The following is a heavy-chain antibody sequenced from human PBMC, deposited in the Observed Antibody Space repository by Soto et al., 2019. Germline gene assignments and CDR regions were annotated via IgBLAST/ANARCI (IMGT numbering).Heavy chain of an antibody. Sequence: EVQLVESGGGLVQPGGSLRLSCAASGFTFSSYWMSWVRQAPGKGLEWVANIKQDGSEKYYVDSVKGRFTISRDNAKNSLYLQMNSLRAEDTAVYYCAREGGEGYDPDTVNRGDYWGQGTLVTVSS. CDR2: IKQDGSEK. J-gene: IGHJ4*02. CDR3: AREGGEGYDPDTVNRGDY. CDR1: GFTFSSYW. V-gene: IGHV3-7*01. D-gene: IGHD3-10*01.